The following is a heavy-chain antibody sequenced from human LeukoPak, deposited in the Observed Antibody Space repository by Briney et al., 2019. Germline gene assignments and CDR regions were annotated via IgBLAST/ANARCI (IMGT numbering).Heavy chain of an antibody. CDR2: ISWDAGST. J-gene: IGHJ4*02. D-gene: IGHD6-13*01. Sequence: GGSLRLSCAASGFTFDDYTMHWVRQAPGKGLEWVSLISWDAGSTYYADSVKGRFTISRDNSKNSLYLQMNSLTTEDTALYYCAKESSSSCTDWGQGTPVTVSS. V-gene: IGHV3-43*01. CDR1: GFTFDDYT. CDR3: AKESSSSCTD.